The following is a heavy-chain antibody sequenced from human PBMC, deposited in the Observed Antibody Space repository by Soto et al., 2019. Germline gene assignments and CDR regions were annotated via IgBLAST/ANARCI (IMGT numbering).Heavy chain of an antibody. CDR3: ARATGADKEDY. V-gene: IGHV3-7*04. CDR2: IKEDGSEK. CDR1: GFTFSSYW. J-gene: IGHJ4*02. D-gene: IGHD3-10*01. Sequence: EVQLVESGGGLVQPGGSLRLSCAASGFTFSSYWMSWVRQAPGRGLEWVGNIKEDGSEKYYVDSVNGRFTVSRDNAKNSLYLQMNSLRAEDTAVYYCARATGADKEDYWGQGTLVIVSS.